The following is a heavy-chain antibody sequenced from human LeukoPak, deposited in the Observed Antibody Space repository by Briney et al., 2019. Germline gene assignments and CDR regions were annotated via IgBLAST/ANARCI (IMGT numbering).Heavy chain of an antibody. V-gene: IGHV3-23*01. CDR1: GFTFTNYA. D-gene: IGHD6-6*01. J-gene: IGHJ6*03. Sequence: GGSLRLSCAASGFTFTNYAMSWVRQAPGKGLEWVSGISGNGISTYYADSVKGRFTISRDNSKSTLYLQMDSLRADDTAVYYCAKEPSLNYFHYLPMDVLGKGTKVNGSS. CDR2: ISGNGIST. CDR3: AKEPSLNYFHYLPMDV.